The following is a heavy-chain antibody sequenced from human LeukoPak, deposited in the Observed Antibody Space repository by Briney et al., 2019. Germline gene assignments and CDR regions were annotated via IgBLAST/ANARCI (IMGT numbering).Heavy chain of an antibody. CDR2: IYYTGST. V-gene: IGHV4-30-4*07. CDR3: ARGGDSSGYEGRFDP. CDR1: GGSISRSGYS. J-gene: IGHJ5*02. D-gene: IGHD3-22*01. Sequence: SETLSLTCAVSGGSISRSGYSWSWIRQPPGKGLDWIAYIYYTGSTYYNPSLKSRVTISLDTSKNQFSLKLTSVTTADTAVYYCARGGDSSGYEGRFDPWGQGTLVTVSS.